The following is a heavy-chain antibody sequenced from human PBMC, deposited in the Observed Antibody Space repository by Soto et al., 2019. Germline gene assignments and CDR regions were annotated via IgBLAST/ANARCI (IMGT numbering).Heavy chain of an antibody. J-gene: IGHJ4*02. CDR2: ISAYNGNT. CDR1: GYTFTSYG. CDR3: ARGDHIAVAAMTFDY. D-gene: IGHD6-19*01. V-gene: IGHV1-18*04. Sequence: ASVKVSCKASGYTFTSYGISWVRQAPGQGLEWMGWISAYNGNTNYAQKLQGRVTMTTDTSTSKAYMELRSLRSDDTAVYHCARGDHIAVAAMTFDYWGQGTLVTVSS.